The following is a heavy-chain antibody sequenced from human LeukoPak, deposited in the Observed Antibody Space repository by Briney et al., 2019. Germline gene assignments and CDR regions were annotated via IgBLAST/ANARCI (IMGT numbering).Heavy chain of an antibody. D-gene: IGHD4-17*01. CDR1: GGSISSSSYY. CDR2: IYHSGST. J-gene: IGHJ4*02. V-gene: IGHV4-39*07. CDR3: AASYGDYEY. Sequence: SETLSLTCTVSGGSISSSSYYWGWIRQPPGKGLEWIASIYHSGSTYYNPSLKSRVTISVDRSKNQFSLKLSSVTAADTAVYYCAASYGDYEYWGQGTLVTVSS.